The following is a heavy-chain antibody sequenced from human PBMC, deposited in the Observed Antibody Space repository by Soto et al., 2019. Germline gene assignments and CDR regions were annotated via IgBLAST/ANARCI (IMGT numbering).Heavy chain of an antibody. CDR3: ATDSNYYDSSGYCYFDY. CDR1: GYTFTSYG. D-gene: IGHD3-22*01. J-gene: IGHJ4*02. Sequence: ASVKVSCKASGYTFTSYGISWVRQAPGQGLEWMGWISAYNGNTNYAQKLQGRVTMTTDTSTSTAYMELRSLRSDDTAVYYCATDSNYYDSSGYCYFDYWGQGTLVTVSS. CDR2: ISAYNGNT. V-gene: IGHV1-18*01.